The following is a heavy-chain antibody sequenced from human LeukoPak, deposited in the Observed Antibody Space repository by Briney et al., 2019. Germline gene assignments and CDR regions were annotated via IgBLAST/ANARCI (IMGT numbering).Heavy chain of an antibody. J-gene: IGHJ6*03. D-gene: IGHD2-2*01. V-gene: IGHV3-23*01. CDR2: ISGSGGST. Sequence: QPGGSLRLSCAASGFTFSSYAMSWFRQAPGKGREWVSAISGSGGSTYYADSVKGRFTISRDNSKNTVYLQMNSLRAEGTAVYYCAKRRKVPAASDYYYYYYMDVWGKGTTVTVSS. CDR1: GFTFSSYA. CDR3: AKRRKVPAASDYYYYYYMDV.